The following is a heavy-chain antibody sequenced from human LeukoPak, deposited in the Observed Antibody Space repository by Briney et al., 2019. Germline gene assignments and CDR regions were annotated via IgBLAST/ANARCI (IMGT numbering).Heavy chain of an antibody. CDR3: AIITMVRGVISAFDI. D-gene: IGHD3-10*01. J-gene: IGHJ3*02. V-gene: IGHV3-30*02. CDR1: GFTFSSYG. CDR2: IRYDGSNK. Sequence: PGGSLRLSCAASGFTFSSYGMHWVRQAPGKGLEWVAFIRYDGSNKYYADSVKGRFTISRDNSKNTLYLQMNSLRAEDTAVYYCAIITMVRGVISAFDIWGQGTMVTVSS.